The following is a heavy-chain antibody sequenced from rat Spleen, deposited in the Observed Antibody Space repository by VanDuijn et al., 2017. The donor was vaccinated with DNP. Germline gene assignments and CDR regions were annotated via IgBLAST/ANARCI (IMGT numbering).Heavy chain of an antibody. Sequence: EVQLVESGGGLVQPGRSLKLSCAASGFTFSNYGMHWIRQVPTKGLEWVAAIGPNGGYTYYRDSVKGRFTISGDNAKSTLYLQMDNLRSEDKATYYCASLPGNNYGGFAYWGQGTLVTVSS. D-gene: IGHD1-4*01. CDR2: IGPNGGYT. CDR3: ASLPGNNYGGFAY. V-gene: IGHV5-19*01. J-gene: IGHJ3*01. CDR1: GFTFSNYG.